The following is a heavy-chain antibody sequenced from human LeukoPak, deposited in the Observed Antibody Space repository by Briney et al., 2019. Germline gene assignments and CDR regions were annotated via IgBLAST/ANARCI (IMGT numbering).Heavy chain of an antibody. Sequence: GGSLRLSCAASGFSFSDYAMHWVRQAPGKGLEWLTFIRYDGRNKYYADSLKGRFTISRDDSKNTLYLQMNSLRAEDTAVYYCEKEAFVKSGSYPLDYWGQGTLVTVSS. V-gene: IGHV3-30*02. J-gene: IGHJ4*02. CDR3: EKEAFVKSGSYPLDY. CDR1: GFSFSDYA. D-gene: IGHD3-22*01. CDR2: IRYDGRNK.